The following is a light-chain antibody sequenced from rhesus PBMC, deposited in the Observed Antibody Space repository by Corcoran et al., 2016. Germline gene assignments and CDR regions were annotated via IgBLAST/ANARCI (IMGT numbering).Light chain of an antibody. CDR3: SSYAGSNTFI. CDR1: SSDIGGYND. V-gene: IGLV2S9*01. CDR2: YVS. J-gene: IGLJ1*01. Sequence: QSVLTQPPSVSKSLGQSVPISCTGTSSDIGGYNDVSWYQQHPDTAPRLLIFYVSKRPSGVSDRFSGSKSGNTASLTISGLQTEDEADYYCSSYAGSNTFIFGAGTRLTV.